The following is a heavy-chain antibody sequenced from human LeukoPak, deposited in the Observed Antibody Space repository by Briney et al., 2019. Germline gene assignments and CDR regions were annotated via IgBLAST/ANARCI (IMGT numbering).Heavy chain of an antibody. D-gene: IGHD6-6*01. CDR2: INTHSGGT. CDR3: ARSRISAPVDY. V-gene: IGHV1-2*02. Sequence: ASVKVSCKASGDTFTDYYMHWVRQAPGQGLEWMGWINTHSGGTSYAQKFQGRVTMTRDTSISTGFMELKSLGSDDTAVYYCARSRISAPVDYWGQGTLVTVSS. J-gene: IGHJ4*02. CDR1: GDTFTDYY.